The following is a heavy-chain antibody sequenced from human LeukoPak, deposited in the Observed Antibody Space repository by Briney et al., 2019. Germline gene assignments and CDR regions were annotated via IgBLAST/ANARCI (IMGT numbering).Heavy chain of an antibody. CDR2: ISAYNGNT. CDR3: ASSSTSILYYYYGMDV. D-gene: IGHD2-2*01. V-gene: IGHV1-18*01. Sequence: ASVKVSCKASGYTFTSYGISWVRQAPGQGLEWMGWISAYNGNTNYAQKFQGRVTMTRNTSISTAYMELSSLRSEDTAVYYCASSSTSILYYYYGMDVWGQGTTVTVSS. CDR1: GYTFTSYG. J-gene: IGHJ6*02.